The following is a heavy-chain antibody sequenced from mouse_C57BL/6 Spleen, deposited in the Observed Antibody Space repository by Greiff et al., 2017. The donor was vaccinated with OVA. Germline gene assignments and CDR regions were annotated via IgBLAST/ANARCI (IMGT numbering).Heavy chain of an antibody. J-gene: IGHJ4*01. CDR2: IDPEDGET. CDR1: GFNIKDYY. V-gene: IGHV14-2*01. Sequence: EVKVVESGAELVKPGASVKLSCTASGFNIKDYYMHWVKQRTEQGLEWIGRIDPEDGETKYAPKFQGKATITADTSSNTAYLQLSSLTSEDTAVYYCARGSITTVVDYAMDYWGQGTSVTVSS. CDR3: ARGSITTVVDYAMDY. D-gene: IGHD1-1*01.